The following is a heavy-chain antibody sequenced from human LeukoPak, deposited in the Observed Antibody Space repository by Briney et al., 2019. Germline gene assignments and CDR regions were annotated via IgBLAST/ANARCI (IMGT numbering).Heavy chain of an antibody. CDR3: ATAALRYGDYYYGMDV. CDR2: IYYSGST. J-gene: IGHJ6*02. D-gene: IGHD4-17*01. CDR1: GGSISSGDYY. V-gene: IGHV4-30-4*01. Sequence: SETLSLTCTVSGGSISSGDYYWSWIRQPPGKGLEWIGYIYYSGSTYYNPSLKSRVTISVDTSKNQFALKLSCVTAADTAVYYCATAALRYGDYYYGMDVWGQGTTVTVSS.